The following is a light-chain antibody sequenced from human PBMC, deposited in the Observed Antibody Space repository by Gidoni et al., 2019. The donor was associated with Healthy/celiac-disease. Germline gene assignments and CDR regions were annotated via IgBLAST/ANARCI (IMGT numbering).Light chain of an antibody. CDR3: QSYDSSLSVGV. CDR1: SSNIGAGYD. CDR2: GNS. J-gene: IGLJ3*02. Sequence: QSVLTQPPSVSGAPGQRVTISCTGSSSNIGAGYDVHWYQQLPGTAPKLLIYGNSNRPSGGPDRFSGSKSGTSASLAITGLQAEDEADYYCQSYDSSLSVGVFGGGTKLT. V-gene: IGLV1-40*01.